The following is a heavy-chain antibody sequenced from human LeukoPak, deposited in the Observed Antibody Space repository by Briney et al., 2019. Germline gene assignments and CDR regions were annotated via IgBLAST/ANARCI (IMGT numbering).Heavy chain of an antibody. D-gene: IGHD3-10*01. CDR1: GFTFSSYS. Sequence: GVLRLSCAASGFTFSSYSMNWVRQAPGKGLEWVSSISSSSSYVYYADSVKGRFTISRDNAKNSLFLQMNSLRAEDTAVYYCLCLWFGKGVYWGRGTLVTVSS. CDR3: LCLWFGKGVY. CDR2: ISSSSSYV. J-gene: IGHJ4*02. V-gene: IGHV3-21*01.